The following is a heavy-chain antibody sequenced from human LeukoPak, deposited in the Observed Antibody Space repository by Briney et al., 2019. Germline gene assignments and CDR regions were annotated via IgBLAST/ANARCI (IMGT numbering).Heavy chain of an antibody. CDR2: ISSSSTYI. V-gene: IGHV3-21*06. D-gene: IGHD2-2*01. Sequence: GGSLRLSCAASGFSLTSYSMNWVRQAPGKGLEWVSYISSSSTYIYYADSVKGRFTISRDNAKNSLYLQMNSLRVEGTAVYYCARVGDQLAFDHWGQGILVTVSS. CDR1: GFSLTSYS. CDR3: ARVGDQLAFDH. J-gene: IGHJ4*02.